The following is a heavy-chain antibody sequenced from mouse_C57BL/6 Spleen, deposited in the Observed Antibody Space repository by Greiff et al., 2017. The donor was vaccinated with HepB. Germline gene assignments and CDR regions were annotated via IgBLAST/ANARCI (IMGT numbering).Heavy chain of an antibody. V-gene: IGHV3-8*01. CDR2: ISYSGST. CDR1: GYSITSDY. Sequence: EVQLVESGPGLAKPSQTLSLTCSVTGYSITSDYWNWIRKFPGNKLEYMGYISYSGSTYYNPSLKSRISITRDTSKNQYYLQLNSVTTEDTATYYCARGTHYYGSSYEDYYAMDYWGQGTSVTVSS. D-gene: IGHD1-1*01. CDR3: ARGTHYYGSSYEDYYAMDY. J-gene: IGHJ4*01.